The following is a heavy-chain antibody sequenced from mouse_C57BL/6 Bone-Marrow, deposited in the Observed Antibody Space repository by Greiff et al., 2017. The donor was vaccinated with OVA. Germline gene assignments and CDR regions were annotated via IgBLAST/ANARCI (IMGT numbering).Heavy chain of an antibody. J-gene: IGHJ4*01. D-gene: IGHD1-1*01. CDR1: GYTFTSYW. CDR2: INPSNGGT. CDR3: ARGYYGTFYAMDY. V-gene: IGHV1-53*01. Sequence: QVQLQQPGPELVKPGASVKLSCKASGYTFTSYWMHWVKQRPGHGLEWIGNINPSNGGTNYNEKFKSKATLTVDKSSSTAYMQLSSLTSEASAVYYCARGYYGTFYAMDYWGQGTSVTVSS.